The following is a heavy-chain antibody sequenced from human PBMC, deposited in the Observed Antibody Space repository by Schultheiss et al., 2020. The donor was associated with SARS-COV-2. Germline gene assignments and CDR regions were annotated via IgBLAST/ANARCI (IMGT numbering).Heavy chain of an antibody. CDR2: IYTSGST. Sequence: SETLSLTCTVSGGSISSSSYYWGWIRQPPGKGLEWIGSIYTSGSTNYNPSLKSRVTISVDTSKNQFSLKLSSVTAADTAVYYCAREAGNFCVDVWGQGTTVTVSS. CDR1: GGSISSSSYY. CDR3: AREAGNFCVDV. D-gene: IGHD6-13*01. J-gene: IGHJ6*02. V-gene: IGHV4-39*07.